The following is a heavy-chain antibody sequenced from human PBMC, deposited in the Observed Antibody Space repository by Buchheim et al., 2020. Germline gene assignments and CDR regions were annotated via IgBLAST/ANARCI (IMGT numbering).Heavy chain of an antibody. CDR2: ISSSSSYI. V-gene: IGHV3-11*06. CDR1: GFTFSDYY. CDR3: ARGYCSTTSCYTREESMDF. D-gene: IGHD2-2*02. J-gene: IGHJ6*03. Sequence: QVQLVESGGKLVKPGGSLRLSCAASGFTFSDYYMSWIRQAPGKGLEWVSYISSSSSYISYADSVKGRFTISRDNAKNSLDLQINILRVVGTAVYYCARGYCSTTSCYTREESMDFWGKGT.